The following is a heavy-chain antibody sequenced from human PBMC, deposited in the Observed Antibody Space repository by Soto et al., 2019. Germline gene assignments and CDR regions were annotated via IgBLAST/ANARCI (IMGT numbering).Heavy chain of an antibody. CDR3: ARDHPTQLGTSGY. D-gene: IGHD2-2*01. CDR2: LRVYSGTR. J-gene: IGHJ4*02. V-gene: IGHV1-18*01. CDR1: GYSFKTYG. Sequence: GASVKVSCKASGYSFKTYGISWVRQAPGQGLEWLGWLRVYSGTRNYAQSLQGRVSMTTDTSTTTVYMDLRSLTPDDTAAYYSARDHPTQLGTSGYWGRGTLVTVSS.